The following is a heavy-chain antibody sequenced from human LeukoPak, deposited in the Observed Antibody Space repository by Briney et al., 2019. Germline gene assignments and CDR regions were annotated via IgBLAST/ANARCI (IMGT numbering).Heavy chain of an antibody. CDR2: IKQDGSEK. Sequence: GGSLRLSCAASGFTFSSYWMSWVRQAPGKGLEWVANIKQDGSEKYYVDSVNGRFTISRDNAKNSLYLQMNSLRAEGTAVYYCAREARAATPYYYYYYYMDVWGKGTTVTVSS. V-gene: IGHV3-7*01. CDR3: AREARAATPYYYYYYYMDV. J-gene: IGHJ6*03. D-gene: IGHD6-13*01. CDR1: GFTFSSYW.